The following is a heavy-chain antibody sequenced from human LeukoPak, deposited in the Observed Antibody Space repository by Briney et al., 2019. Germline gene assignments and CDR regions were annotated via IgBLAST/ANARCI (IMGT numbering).Heavy chain of an antibody. D-gene: IGHD3-10*01. Sequence: GGSLRLSCAASGFTFSSYAMSWVRQAPGKGLEWVSAISGSGGSTYYADSVKGRFTISRDNSKNTLYLQMNSLRAEDTAFYYCARGGYGSGIIDYWGQGTLVIVSS. V-gene: IGHV3-23*01. CDR3: ARGGYGSGIIDY. J-gene: IGHJ4*02. CDR2: ISGSGGST. CDR1: GFTFSSYA.